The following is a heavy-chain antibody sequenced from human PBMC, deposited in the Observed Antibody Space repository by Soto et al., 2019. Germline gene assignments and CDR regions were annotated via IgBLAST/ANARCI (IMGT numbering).Heavy chain of an antibody. CDR1: GYSISSSNW. Sequence: PSETLSLTCAVSGYSISSSNWWGWIRQPPGKGLEWIGYIYYSGTTYYNPPLKSRVTMSVDTSKNQFSLKLSSVTAADTAVYYCARHYGSETFDYWGQGTLVTVSS. CDR2: IYYSGTT. D-gene: IGHD3-10*01. J-gene: IGHJ4*02. V-gene: IGHV4-28*01. CDR3: ARHYGSETFDY.